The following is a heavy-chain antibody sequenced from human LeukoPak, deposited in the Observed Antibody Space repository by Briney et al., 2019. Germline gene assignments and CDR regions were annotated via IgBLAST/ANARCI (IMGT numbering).Heavy chain of an antibody. J-gene: IGHJ4*02. Sequence: PGGSLRLSCAASGFTLSSYAMSWVRQAPGKGLEWVSAISTSDDGTYYAKSVRGRFTISRDSSKNTLYLQMNSLRAEDAGVYYCAKAPVPSCSGVYCYPFDNWGQGTLVTVSS. D-gene: IGHD2-15*01. CDR3: AKAPVPSCSGVYCYPFDN. CDR1: GFTLSSYA. V-gene: IGHV3-23*01. CDR2: ISTSDDGT.